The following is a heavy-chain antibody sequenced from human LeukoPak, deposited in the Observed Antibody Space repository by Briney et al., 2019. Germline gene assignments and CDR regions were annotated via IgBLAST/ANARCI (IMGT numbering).Heavy chain of an antibody. CDR2: LNHSGST. J-gene: IGHJ4*02. CDR3: ARGPLDTAVATYYFDY. D-gene: IGHD5-18*01. CDR1: GGSFSGYY. V-gene: IGHV4-34*01. Sequence: KPSETLSLTCAVYGGSFSGYYWSWIRQPPGKGLEWIGELNHSGSTNYNPSLKSRVTISVDTSKDQFSLKLSPVTAADTAVYYCARGPLDTAVATYYFDYWAQGTLVTVSS.